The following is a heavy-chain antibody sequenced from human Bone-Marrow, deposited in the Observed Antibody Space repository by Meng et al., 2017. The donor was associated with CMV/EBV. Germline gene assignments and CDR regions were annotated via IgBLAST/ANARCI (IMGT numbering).Heavy chain of an antibody. D-gene: IGHD2-21*01. CDR2: ISAYNGNT. J-gene: IGHJ6*02. Sequence: ASVKVSCKASGYTFTSYGISWVRQAPGRGLEWMGWISAYNGNTNYAQKLQGRVTMTTDTSTSTAYMELRSLRSDDTAVYYCARVDTPTYCGGDCYSEMDVWGQGTTVTVSS. V-gene: IGHV1-18*01. CDR1: GYTFTSYG. CDR3: ARVDTPTYCGGDCYSEMDV.